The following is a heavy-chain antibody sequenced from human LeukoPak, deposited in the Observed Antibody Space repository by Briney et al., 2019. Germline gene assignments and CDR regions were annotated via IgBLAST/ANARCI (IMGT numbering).Heavy chain of an antibody. CDR1: GGSISSYY. CDR3: AREGTIFGVVIPTSGYMDV. D-gene: IGHD3-3*01. CDR2: VYTSGST. V-gene: IGHV4-4*07. J-gene: IGHJ6*03. Sequence: SETLSLTCSVSGGSISSYYWSWIRQPAGKGLEWIGRVYTSGSTNYNPSLKSRVTMSVDTSKNQFSLKLSSVTAADTAVYYCAREGTIFGVVIPTSGYMDVWGKGTTVTVSS.